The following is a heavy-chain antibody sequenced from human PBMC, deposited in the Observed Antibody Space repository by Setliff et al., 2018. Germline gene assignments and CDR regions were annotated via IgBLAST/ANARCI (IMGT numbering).Heavy chain of an antibody. CDR2: IYAGDSDT. Sequence: GETLKISCKGSGYSFINYWIGWVRQMPGKGLEWMGVIYAGDSDTRYRPSFQGQVTISVDKSISTAYLQWSSLKASDTAMYYCARSAWGSSGYYPYYFDYWGQGTLVTVSS. J-gene: IGHJ4*02. CDR3: ARSAWGSSGYYPYYFDY. V-gene: IGHV5-51*01. CDR1: GYSFINYW. D-gene: IGHD3-22*01.